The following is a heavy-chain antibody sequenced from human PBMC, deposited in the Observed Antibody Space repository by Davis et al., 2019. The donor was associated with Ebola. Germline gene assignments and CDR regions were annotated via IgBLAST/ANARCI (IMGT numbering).Heavy chain of an antibody. CDR1: GGSFSGYY. CDR3: ARAYGSPPDY. V-gene: IGHV4-34*01. Sequence: SETLSLTCAVFGGSFSGYYWSWIRQPPGKGLEWIGEINHSGSTNYNPSLKSRVTISVDTSKNQFSLKLSSVTAADTAVYYCARAYGSPPDYWGQGTLVTVSS. CDR2: INHSGST. D-gene: IGHD3-10*01. J-gene: IGHJ4*02.